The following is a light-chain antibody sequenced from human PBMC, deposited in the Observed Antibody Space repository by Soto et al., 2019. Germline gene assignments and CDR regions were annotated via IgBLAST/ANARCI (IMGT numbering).Light chain of an antibody. CDR2: DVS. CDR1: SSDVGRYNY. J-gene: IGLJ1*01. Sequence: QSALTQPASVSGSPGQSITISCTGTSSDVGRYNYVSWYQQHPGKAPKLMIYDVSYRPSGVSNRFSGSKSGNTASLTISGLQAEDEADYYCSSYTSSSTYVFGTGTQAHRP. V-gene: IGLV2-14*01. CDR3: SSYTSSSTYV.